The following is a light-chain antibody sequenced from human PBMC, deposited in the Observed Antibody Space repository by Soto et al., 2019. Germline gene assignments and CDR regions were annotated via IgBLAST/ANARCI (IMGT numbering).Light chain of an antibody. V-gene: IGLV2-23*01. CDR1: GSDFGAYRV. J-gene: IGLJ3*02. CDR3: CSYAGGSSLV. Sequence: QSALTQPASVSGSPGQSITISCTGTGSDFGAYRVVSWYQHHPGKAPKLIIFEGSKRPSGVSNRFSGSNSANSASLTISGLQTEDEADYYCCSYAGGSSLVFGGGTQLTVL. CDR2: EGS.